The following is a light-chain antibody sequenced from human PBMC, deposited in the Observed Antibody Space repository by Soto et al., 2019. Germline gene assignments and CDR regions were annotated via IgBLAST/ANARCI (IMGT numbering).Light chain of an antibody. J-gene: IGKJ1*01. Sequence: AIQMTQSPSSLSASVGDRVTITCRASQGIRHDLGWYQQKPGKAPKLLIYAASTLQSGVPSRFSGSGAGTDFTLTISSLQPEDFVTYFCLQHYNYPWAFGQGTKVEIK. CDR2: AAS. CDR3: LQHYNYPWA. CDR1: QGIRHD. V-gene: IGKV1-6*01.